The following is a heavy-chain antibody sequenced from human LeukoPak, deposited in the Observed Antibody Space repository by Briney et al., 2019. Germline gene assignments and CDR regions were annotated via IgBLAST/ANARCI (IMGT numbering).Heavy chain of an antibody. CDR2: ITRYGNT. CDR3: ARLDQLIVDYWYFDL. CDR1: GGPVSGYY. V-gene: IGHV4-34*01. J-gene: IGHJ2*01. D-gene: IGHD2-21*01. Sequence: SETLSLTRGVSGGPVSGYYWSWLRQSPGKGLEWIGKITRYGNTNYNPSLKSRVIISKDTSKSQISLTLISLTAADTAVYFCARLDQLIVDYWYFDLWGRGTQVTVSS.